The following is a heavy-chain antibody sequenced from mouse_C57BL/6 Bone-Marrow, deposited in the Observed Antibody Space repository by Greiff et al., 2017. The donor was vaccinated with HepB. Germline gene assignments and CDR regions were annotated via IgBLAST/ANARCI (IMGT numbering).Heavy chain of an antibody. Sequence: EVQLVESGGGLVQPKGSLKLSCAASGFTFNTYAMHWVRQAPGKGLEWVARIRSKSSNDATYYADSVKDRFTISRDDSQSMLYLQMNNLKTEDTAMYYCVSGSSSDYFDYWGQGTTLTVSS. CDR2: IRSKSSNDAT. J-gene: IGHJ2*01. CDR3: VSGSSSDYFDY. D-gene: IGHD1-1*01. V-gene: IGHV10-3*01. CDR1: GFTFNTYA.